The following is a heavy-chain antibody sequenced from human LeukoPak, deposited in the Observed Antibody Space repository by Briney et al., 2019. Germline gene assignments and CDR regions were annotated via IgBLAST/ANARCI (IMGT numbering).Heavy chain of an antibody. CDR3: AREAFGGVFPY. Sequence: ASVKVSCKASGYTFTGYYMHWVRQAPGQGLEWMGRINPSTGGTKYAQKFQGRVTLTRDTSVTTAYMDLSRLRSDDTAVYYCAREAFGGVFPYWGQRTLVTVSS. V-gene: IGHV1-2*06. J-gene: IGHJ4*02. D-gene: IGHD3-16*01. CDR2: INPSTGGT. CDR1: GYTFTGYY.